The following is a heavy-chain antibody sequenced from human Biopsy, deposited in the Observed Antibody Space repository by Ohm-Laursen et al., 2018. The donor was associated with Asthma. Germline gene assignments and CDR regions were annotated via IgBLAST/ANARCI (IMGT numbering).Heavy chain of an antibody. CDR2: IYYGGST. Sequence: SDTLSLTCTVSGGSINSSTWWSWVRQPPGKGLEWIGNIYYGGSTYYSPSLKSRITISVDTSKKQFSLKLSSVTAADTAVYYCARLRIRPYYFDYWGRGTLVTVSS. V-gene: IGHV4-39*01. CDR1: GGSINSSTW. D-gene: IGHD2-15*01. J-gene: IGHJ4*02. CDR3: ARLRIRPYYFDY.